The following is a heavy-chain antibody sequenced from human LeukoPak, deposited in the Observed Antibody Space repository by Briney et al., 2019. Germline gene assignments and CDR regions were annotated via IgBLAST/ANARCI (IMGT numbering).Heavy chain of an antibody. D-gene: IGHD2-2*01. V-gene: IGHV1-2*02. CDR1: GYTFAGYY. J-gene: IGHJ4*02. CDR2: INPNSGGT. CDR3: ARGPDGYCSSTSCYLYFDY. Sequence: GASVKVSCKASGYTFAGYYMHWVRQAPGQGLEWMGWINPNSGGTNYAQKFQGRVTVTRDTSISTAYMELSRLRSDDTAVYYCARGPDGYCSSTSCYLYFDYWGQGTLVTVSS.